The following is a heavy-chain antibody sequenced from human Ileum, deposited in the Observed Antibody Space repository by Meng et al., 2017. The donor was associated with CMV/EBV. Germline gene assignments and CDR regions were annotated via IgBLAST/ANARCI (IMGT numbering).Heavy chain of an antibody. V-gene: IGHV3-15*01. CDR3: TTSGLELPTSYGMDV. CDR2: IKSKTDGGTT. J-gene: IGHJ6*02. D-gene: IGHD1-7*01. CDR1: GFTFSNAW. Sequence: SCAASGFTFSNAWMSWVRQAPGKGLERVGRIKSKTDGGTTDYAAPVKGRFTISRDDSKNTLYLQMNSLKTEDTAVYYCTTSGLELPTSYGMDVWGQGTTVTVSS.